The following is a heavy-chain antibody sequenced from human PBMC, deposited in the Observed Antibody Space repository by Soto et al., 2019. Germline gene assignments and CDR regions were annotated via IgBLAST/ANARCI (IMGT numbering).Heavy chain of an antibody. J-gene: IGHJ6*02. Sequence: SETLSLTCTVSGGSISSGGYYWSWIRQHPGKGLEWIGYIYYSGSTYYNPSLKSRVTISVDTSKNQFSLKLSSVTAADTAVYYCARVQDYSNSYYYGMDVCGQGTTVTVSS. CDR2: IYYSGST. CDR3: ARVQDYSNSYYYGMDV. D-gene: IGHD4-4*01. CDR1: GGSISSGGYY. V-gene: IGHV4-31*03.